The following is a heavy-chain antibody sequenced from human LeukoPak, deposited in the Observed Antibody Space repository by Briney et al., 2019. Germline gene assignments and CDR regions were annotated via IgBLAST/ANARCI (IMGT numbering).Heavy chain of an antibody. CDR2: ISGSGGST. D-gene: IGHD3-10*01. J-gene: IGHJ4*02. Sequence: GGSLRLSCAASGFTFSSYAMSWVRQAPGKGLEWVSAISGSGGSTYYVDSVKGRFTISRDNSKNTLYLQMNSLRAEDTAVYYCAKTPTMVRGVIRYWGQGTLVTVSS. CDR3: AKTPTMVRGVIRY. V-gene: IGHV3-23*01. CDR1: GFTFSSYA.